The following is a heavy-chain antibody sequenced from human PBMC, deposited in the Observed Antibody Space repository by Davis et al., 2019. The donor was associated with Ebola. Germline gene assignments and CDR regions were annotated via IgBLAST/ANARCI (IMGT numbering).Heavy chain of an antibody. Sequence: GESLKISCAASGFTFRNYAMHWVRQAPGKGPEWVAVVSHSEREKFYADSVKGRFTISRDNSENTVYLQMNNLRAEDTAVYYCARVIASPGSNYFDYWGQGILVTVSS. CDR3: ARVIASPGSNYFDY. J-gene: IGHJ4*02. CDR1: GFTFRNYA. V-gene: IGHV3-30*14. CDR2: VSHSEREK. D-gene: IGHD3-10*01.